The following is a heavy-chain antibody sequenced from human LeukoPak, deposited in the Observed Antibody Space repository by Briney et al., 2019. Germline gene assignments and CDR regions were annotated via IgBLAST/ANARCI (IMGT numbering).Heavy chain of an antibody. V-gene: IGHV3-23*01. J-gene: IGHJ3*02. CDR3: AKDRRGGSYYAATLDI. Sequence: PGGSLRLSCAASGFTFSSYAMSWVRQAPGKGLEWVSGISDSGDITYYADSVKDRFTISRDNSKNTLYVQMNSLRVEDTAVYYCAKDRRGGSYYAATLDIWGQGTMVTVSS. CDR2: ISDSGDIT. CDR1: GFTFSSYA. D-gene: IGHD1-26*01.